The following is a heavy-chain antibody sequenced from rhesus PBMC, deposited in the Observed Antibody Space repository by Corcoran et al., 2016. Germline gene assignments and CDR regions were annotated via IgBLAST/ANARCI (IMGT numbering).Heavy chain of an antibody. V-gene: IGHV4-127*01. CDR3: ASGLNYGAPNFGLDS. J-gene: IGHJ6*01. CDR2: IGG. D-gene: IGHD1-26*01. CDR1: GDSIISGYS. Sequence: QVQLKESGPGLVKPSETLSLTCTVSGDSIISGYSWSWIRQPPGKGLEWIGYIGGYDNPSLESRVTISKDTSKNPFSLNLTSVTAADTAVYYCASGLNYGAPNFGLDSWGQGVVVTVSS.